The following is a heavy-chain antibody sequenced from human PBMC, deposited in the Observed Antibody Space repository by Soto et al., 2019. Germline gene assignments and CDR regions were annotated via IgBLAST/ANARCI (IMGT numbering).Heavy chain of an antibody. V-gene: IGHV3-49*03. CDR2: IRSKAYAQKT. J-gene: IGHJ4*02. Sequence: PGGSLRLSCTGAGFTFGDYDVSWFRQAPGKXLECVGSIRSKAYAQKTDHDAHVQGRFKLSRDDSRTIHYPRMTRLKPEDPPTYYCSRGFYANPSYPRFDSWGQGTLVTVSS. CDR1: GFTFGDYD. D-gene: IGHD2-21*01. CDR3: SRGFYANPSYPRFDS.